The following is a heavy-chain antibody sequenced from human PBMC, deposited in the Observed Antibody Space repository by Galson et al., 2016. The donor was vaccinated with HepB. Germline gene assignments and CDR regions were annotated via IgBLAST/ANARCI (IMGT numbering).Heavy chain of an antibody. CDR2: INAYNGNT. J-gene: IGHJ4*02. CDR1: GYTFTSYG. Sequence: SVKVSCKASGYTFTSYGITWVRQAPGQGLEWMGWINAYNGNTNYAQNLQGRVTMTTDTSTSTAYMELGSLRSDDTAVYYCARFVSGYYYYFDHWGQGTLVTVSS. V-gene: IGHV1-18*01. CDR3: ARFVSGYYYYFDH. D-gene: IGHD5-12*01.